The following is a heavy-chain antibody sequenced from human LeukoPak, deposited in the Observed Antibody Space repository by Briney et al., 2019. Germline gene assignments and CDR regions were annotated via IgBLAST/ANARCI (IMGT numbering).Heavy chain of an antibody. CDR1: GFTFSDYY. V-gene: IGHV3-11*01. D-gene: IGHD6-19*01. Sequence: PGGSLRLSCAASGFTFSDYYMSWVRQAPGEGLEWVSYISGSGRTTADSVKGRFTISRDNAKNSLHLQMNSLRAEDTAVYYCARVVAGNYYGMDVWGQGTTVTVSS. CDR3: ARVVAGNYYGMDV. CDR2: ISGSGRTT. J-gene: IGHJ6*02.